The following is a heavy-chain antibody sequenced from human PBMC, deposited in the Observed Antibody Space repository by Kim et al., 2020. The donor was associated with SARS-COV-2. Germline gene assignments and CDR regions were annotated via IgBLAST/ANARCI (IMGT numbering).Heavy chain of an antibody. CDR2: IWYDGSNK. CDR1: GFTFSSYG. D-gene: IGHD5-12*01. V-gene: IGHV3-33*06. CDR3: AKDNVDGVANLPLDY. Sequence: GGSLRLSCAASGFTFSSYGMHWVRQAPGKGLEWVAVIWYDGSNKYYADSVKGRFTISRDNSKNTLYLQMNSLRAEDTAVYYCAKDNVDGVANLPLDYWGQGTLVTGSS. J-gene: IGHJ4*02.